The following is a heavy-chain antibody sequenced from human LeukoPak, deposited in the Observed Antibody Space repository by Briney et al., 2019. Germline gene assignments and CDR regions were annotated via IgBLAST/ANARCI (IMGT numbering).Heavy chain of an antibody. Sequence: PGGSLRLSCAASGFTFSSYAMSWVRQAPGKGLEWVSAISGSGGSTYYADSVKGRFTISRGNAKNSLYLQMNSLRAEDTAVYYCARYASGSYSPFDYWGQGTLVTVSS. V-gene: IGHV3-23*01. CDR2: ISGSGGST. D-gene: IGHD3-10*01. J-gene: IGHJ4*02. CDR3: ARYASGSYSPFDY. CDR1: GFTFSSYA.